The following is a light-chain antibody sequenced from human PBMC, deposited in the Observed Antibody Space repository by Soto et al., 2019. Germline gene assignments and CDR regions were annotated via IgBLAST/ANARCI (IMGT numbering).Light chain of an antibody. CDR3: QQYKSYCT. J-gene: IGKJ4*01. V-gene: IGKV1-5*03. CDR2: KAS. Sequence: DIQMTQSPSTLPASVGDRVTITCRVSQSIDSWLAWYQQKPGKAPKVLIYKASSLESGGPSRFSGSGSGTEFTLTNSSLQPDDSATYYCQQYKSYCTFGGGTKVEIK. CDR1: QSIDSW.